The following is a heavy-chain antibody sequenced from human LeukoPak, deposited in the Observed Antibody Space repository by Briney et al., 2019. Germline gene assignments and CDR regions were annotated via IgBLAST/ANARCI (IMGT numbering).Heavy chain of an antibody. V-gene: IGHV4-39*07. CDR3: ARADPQSGSYVDY. CDR1: GGSISTSNYY. J-gene: IGHJ4*02. D-gene: IGHD1-26*01. Sequence: SETLSLTCTVSGGSISTSNYYWGWIRQPPGKGLEWIGEINHSGSTNYNPSLKSRVTISVDTSKNQFSLKLSSVTAADTAVYYCARADPQSGSYVDYWGQGTLVTVSS. CDR2: INHSGST.